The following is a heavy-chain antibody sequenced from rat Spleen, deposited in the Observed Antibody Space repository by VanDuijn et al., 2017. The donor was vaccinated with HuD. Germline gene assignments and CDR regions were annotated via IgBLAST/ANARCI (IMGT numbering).Heavy chain of an antibody. D-gene: IGHD1-7*01. V-gene: IGHV2-72*01. CDR1: GFSLTNQH. J-gene: IGHJ2*01. Sequence: QVQLKESGPGLVQPSQTLSLTCTVSGFSLTNQHVSWFRQPPGKSLVWMGTLWAGGGTNYNSAVQSRLSISRDTSKSQVFLKMNSLQPEDTGTYYCARRSMGPLDYWGQGVMVTVSS. CDR2: LWAGGGT. CDR3: ARRSMGPLDY.